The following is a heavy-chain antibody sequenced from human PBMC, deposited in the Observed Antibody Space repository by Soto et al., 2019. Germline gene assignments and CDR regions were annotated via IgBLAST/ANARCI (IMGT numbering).Heavy chain of an antibody. CDR2: IHSDGSST. CDR3: ARGDRGAFDL. CDR1: GFTFSYYW. D-gene: IGHD1-26*01. Sequence: EVQLLESGGGLVQPGESLRLTCAASGFTFSYYWMHWVRQAPGMGLVWVSRIHSDGSSTTYADSVKGRFTISRDNARNTLYLQMNSLRAEHTAVYYCARGDRGAFDLWGQGTVLTVSS. V-gene: IGHV3-74*01. J-gene: IGHJ3*01.